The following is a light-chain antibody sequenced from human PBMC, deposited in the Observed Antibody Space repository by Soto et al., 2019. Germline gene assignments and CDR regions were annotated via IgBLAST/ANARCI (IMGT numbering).Light chain of an antibody. Sequence: DIQMTQSTSSVSASVLERFTITCGASQGIRNDLGWYQQKPGKAPKRLIYATSSLQSGVPSRFSGSGSGTDFTLTISSLQPEDFATYYCLQHNSYPLTFGGGTKVDIK. V-gene: IGKV1-17*01. CDR2: ATS. CDR3: LQHNSYPLT. CDR1: QGIRND. J-gene: IGKJ4*01.